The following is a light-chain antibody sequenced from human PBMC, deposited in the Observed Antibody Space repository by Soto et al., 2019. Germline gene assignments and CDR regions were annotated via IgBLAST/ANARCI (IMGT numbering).Light chain of an antibody. J-gene: IGKJ5*01. CDR1: QYINTR. CDR3: QQRHNWPIT. Sequence: EIVLTQSPATLSSFPCDRVTLSCRASQYINTRLAWYQHRPGQAPRLLIYQTSLRAAGIPARFSASGSGTDFTLTISGLEPADLGVYYCQQRHNWPITFGQGTRLEIK. V-gene: IGKV3-11*01. CDR2: QTS.